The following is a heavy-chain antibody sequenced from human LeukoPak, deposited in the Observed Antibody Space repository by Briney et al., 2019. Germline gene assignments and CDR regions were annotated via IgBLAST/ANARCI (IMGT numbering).Heavy chain of an antibody. CDR1: GFTLSSYE. D-gene: IGHD1/OR15-1a*01. CDR3: ASGTNPYYYYMDV. CDR2: IDYSGGST. V-gene: IGHV3-23*01. J-gene: IGHJ6*03. Sequence: GSLRLSCTASGFTLSSYEMSWIRQAPGKGLEWVSSIDYSGGSTYYADSVKGRFTISRDNAKNSLYLQMNSLRAEDTAVYYCASGTNPYYYYMDVWGKGTTVTISS.